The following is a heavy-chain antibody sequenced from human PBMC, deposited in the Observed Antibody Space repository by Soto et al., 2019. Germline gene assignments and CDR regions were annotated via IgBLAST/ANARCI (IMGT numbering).Heavy chain of an antibody. CDR3: ASLPLTLLGVVRVVVYCGIDV. V-gene: IGHV3-48*03. D-gene: IGHD3-3*01. Sequence: EVQLEESGGGLVQPGGSLRLSCAASGFTFSSYEMNWVRQVPGKGLQWVSYIGTSETIRYYADSVKGRFTISRDNAKKSPYLQMHSLRAEFPSIYYYASLPLTLLGVVRVVVYCGIDVWGAGITVTVPP. CDR2: IGTSETIR. CDR1: GFTFSSYE. J-gene: IGHJ6*01.